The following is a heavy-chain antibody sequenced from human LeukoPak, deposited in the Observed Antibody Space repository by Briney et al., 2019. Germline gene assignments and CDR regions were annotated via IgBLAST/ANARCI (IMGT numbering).Heavy chain of an antibody. CDR3: ARFNYYDSSGYYGHAFDI. V-gene: IGHV1-69*02. Sequence: SVKVSCKASGYTFTSYYMEWVRQAPGQGLEWMGRIIPILGIANYAQKFRGRVTITADKSTSTAYMELSSLRSKDTAVCYCARFNYYDSSGYYGHAFDIWGQGTMVTVSS. CDR2: IIPILGIA. D-gene: IGHD3-22*01. CDR1: GYTFTSYY. J-gene: IGHJ3*02.